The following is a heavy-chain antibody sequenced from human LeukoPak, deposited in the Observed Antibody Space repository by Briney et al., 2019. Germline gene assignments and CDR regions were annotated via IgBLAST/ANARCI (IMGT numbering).Heavy chain of an antibody. J-gene: IGHJ5*02. CDR3: ARDWSAYGSVRSNWFDP. CDR1: GFTFSSYA. CDR2: ISYDGSNK. V-gene: IGHV3-30*14. D-gene: IGHD3-10*01. Sequence: PGGSLRLSCAASGFTFSSYAMHWVRQAPGKGLEWVAVISYDGSNKYYADSVKGRFTISRDNSKNTLYLQMNSLRAEDTAVYYCARDWSAYGSVRSNWFDPWGQGTLVTVSS.